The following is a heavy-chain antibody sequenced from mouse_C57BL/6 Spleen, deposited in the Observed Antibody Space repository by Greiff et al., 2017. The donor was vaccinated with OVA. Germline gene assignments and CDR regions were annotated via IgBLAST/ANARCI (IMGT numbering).Heavy chain of an antibody. Sequence: QVQLQQPGAELVRPGSSVKLSCKASGYTFTSYWMDWVKQRPGQGLEWIGNIYPSDSETHYNQTFKDKATLTVDKSSSTAYMQLSSLTSEDSAVYYCARQTGLGLGFAYWGQGTLVTVSA. D-gene: IGHD4-1*01. CDR3: ARQTGLGLGFAY. J-gene: IGHJ3*01. CDR2: IYPSDSET. CDR1: GYTFTSYW. V-gene: IGHV1-61*01.